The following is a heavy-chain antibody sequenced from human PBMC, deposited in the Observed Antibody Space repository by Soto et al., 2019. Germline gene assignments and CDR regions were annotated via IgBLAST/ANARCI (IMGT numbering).Heavy chain of an antibody. D-gene: IGHD6-19*01. Sequence: PGGSLRLSCAASGFPLTTYCMHLVRQAPGKGLECVSAISGSGGSTYYADSVKGRFTISREYSKNTRYLQMTSLGAEDTAVYYCAKARRGGQWLDIRHYYYYGMDVWGHGTTLTVSS. CDR2: ISGSGGST. J-gene: IGHJ6*02. V-gene: IGHV3-23*01. CDR1: GFPLTTYC. CDR3: AKARRGGQWLDIRHYYYYGMDV.